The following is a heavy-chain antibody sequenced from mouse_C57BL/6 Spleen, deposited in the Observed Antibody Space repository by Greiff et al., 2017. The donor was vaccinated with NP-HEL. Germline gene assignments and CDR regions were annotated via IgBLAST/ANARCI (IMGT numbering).Heavy chain of an antibody. V-gene: IGHV2-2*01. Sequence: VQLQESGPGLVQPSQSLSITCTVSGFSLTSYGVHWVRQSPGKGLEWLGVIWSGGSTDYNAAFISRLSISKDNSKSPVFFKMNSLQADNTTIYSCARWSDGYDYYAMDYWGQGTSVTVSS. CDR1: GFSLTSYG. CDR3: ARWSDGYDYYAMDY. D-gene: IGHD2-3*01. CDR2: IWSGGST. J-gene: IGHJ4*01.